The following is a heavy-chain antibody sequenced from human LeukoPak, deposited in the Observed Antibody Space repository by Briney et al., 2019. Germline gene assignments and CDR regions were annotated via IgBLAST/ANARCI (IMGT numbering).Heavy chain of an antibody. J-gene: IGHJ4*02. Sequence: GGSLRLSCAASGFTFSSYWMTWVRQAPGKGLEWVANIKRDGSEKYYVDSVKGRFTISRDNAKNSLYLQMNSLRAEDTAVYYCARDMYYGSGSYKYWGQGTLVTVSS. CDR2: IKRDGSEK. CDR3: ARDMYYGSGSYKY. CDR1: GFTFSSYW. D-gene: IGHD3-10*01. V-gene: IGHV3-7*03.